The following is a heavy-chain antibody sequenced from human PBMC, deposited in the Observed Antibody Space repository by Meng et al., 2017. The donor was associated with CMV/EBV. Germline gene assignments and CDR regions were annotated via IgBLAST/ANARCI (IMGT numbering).Heavy chain of an antibody. D-gene: IGHD2-2*01. Sequence: ASVKVSCKASGYTFTGYYMHWARQAPGQGLEWMGWINPNSGGTNYAQKFQGRVTMTRDTSISTAYMELSRLRSDDTAVYYCARQLQFGEYGMDVWGQGTTVTVSS. CDR3: ARQLQFGEYGMDV. CDR1: GYTFTGYY. V-gene: IGHV1-2*02. CDR2: INPNSGGT. J-gene: IGHJ6*02.